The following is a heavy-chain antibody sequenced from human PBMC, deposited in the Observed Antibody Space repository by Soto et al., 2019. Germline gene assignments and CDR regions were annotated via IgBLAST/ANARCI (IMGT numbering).Heavy chain of an antibody. V-gene: IGHV3-21*01. CDR2: ISSSSSYI. Sequence: EVQLVESGGGLVKPGGSLRLSCAASGFTFSSYSMNWVRQAPGKGLEWVSSISSSSSYIYYADSVKGRFTTSRDNAKNSLYLQMNSLRAEDTAVYYCARDLSGSYFRWFDPWGQGTLVTVSS. CDR1: GFTFSSYS. CDR3: ARDLSGSYFRWFDP. J-gene: IGHJ5*02. D-gene: IGHD1-26*01.